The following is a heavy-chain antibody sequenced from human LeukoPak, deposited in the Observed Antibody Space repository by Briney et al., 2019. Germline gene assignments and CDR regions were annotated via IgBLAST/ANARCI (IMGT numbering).Heavy chain of an antibody. CDR2: IRYDGSNK. J-gene: IGHJ6*02. CDR3: ARDAHTGSGTYWGGVDYYYGLDV. Sequence: PGGSLRLSCAASGFTFSIYGMHCVRQAPGKGLEWVAFIRYDGSNKYYADSVKGRFTISRDNSKNTLYLQMNSLRAEDTAVYYCARDAHTGSGTYWGGVDYYYGLDVWGQGTTVTVSS. D-gene: IGHD3-10*01. CDR1: GFTFSIYG. V-gene: IGHV3-30*02.